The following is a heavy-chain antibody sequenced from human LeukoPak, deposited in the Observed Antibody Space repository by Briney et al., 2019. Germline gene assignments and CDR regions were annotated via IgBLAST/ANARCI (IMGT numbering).Heavy chain of an antibody. D-gene: IGHD5-24*01. V-gene: IGHV3-30*04. CDR2: ISYDGSNK. CDR1: GFTFSSYA. Sequence: GGSLRLSCAASGFTFSSYAMHWVRQAPGKGLEWVAVISYDGSNKYYADSVKGRFTVSRDNSKNTLYLQMNSLRAEDTAVYYCARDGDGYNYYFDYWGQGTLVTVSS. CDR3: ARDGDGYNYYFDY. J-gene: IGHJ4*02.